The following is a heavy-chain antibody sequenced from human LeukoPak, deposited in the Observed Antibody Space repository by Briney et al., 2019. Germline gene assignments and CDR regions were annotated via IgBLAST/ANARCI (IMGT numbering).Heavy chain of an antibody. CDR2: ITGSSTWT. Sequence: AGGSLRLSCEASGFTFGTYGMTWVRQAPGKGLEWVSGITGSSTWTYYADSVRGRFTISRDNSKNTLRLQMNNLTADDTAIYYCARELASLGTGYFDLWGRGTLVTVSS. V-gene: IGHV3-23*01. J-gene: IGHJ2*01. CDR1: GFTFGTYG. D-gene: IGHD7-27*01. CDR3: ARELASLGTGYFDL.